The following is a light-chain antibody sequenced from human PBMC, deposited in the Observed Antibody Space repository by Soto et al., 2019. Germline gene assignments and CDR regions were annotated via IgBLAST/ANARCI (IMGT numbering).Light chain of an antibody. Sequence: QSALTQPASVSGSPGQSITISCTGTSSDVGGYNYVSWCQQYPGKAPKLMIYEVSNRPSGVSNRFSGSKSGNTASLTISGLQAEDEADYYCSSYTSSSTYVFGAGTKVTVL. CDR1: SSDVGGYNY. CDR3: SSYTSSSTYV. V-gene: IGLV2-14*01. CDR2: EVS. J-gene: IGLJ1*01.